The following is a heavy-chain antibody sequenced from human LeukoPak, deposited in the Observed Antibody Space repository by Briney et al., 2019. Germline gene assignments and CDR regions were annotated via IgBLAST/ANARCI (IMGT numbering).Heavy chain of an antibody. CDR1: GFTFSTYA. D-gene: IGHD6-19*01. CDR3: ARDQSGTRGWYTVDY. CDR2: IRPDGDRT. V-gene: IGHV3-23*01. J-gene: IGHJ4*02. Sequence: GGSLILSCAASGFTFSTYAITWVRQGPGKGLEWVSAIRPDGDRTYYANSVRGRFTISRDNSKDTVYLQINGLRVEDTAVYYCARDQSGTRGWYTVDYWGQGTLVTVSS.